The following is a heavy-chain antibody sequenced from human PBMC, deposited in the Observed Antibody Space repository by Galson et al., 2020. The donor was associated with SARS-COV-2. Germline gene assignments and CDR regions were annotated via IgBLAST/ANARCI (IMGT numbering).Heavy chain of an antibody. CDR2: INPNSGGT. CDR1: GYTFTGYY. J-gene: IGHJ5*02. D-gene: IGHD6-13*01. V-gene: IGHV1-2*06. Sequence: ASVKVSCKASGYTFTGYYMHWVRQAPGQGLEWMGRINPNSGGTNYAQKFQGRVTMTRDTSISTAYMELSRLRSDDTAVYYCARVRPGIAAAGTRWFDPWGQGTLVTVSS. CDR3: ARVRPGIAAAGTRWFDP.